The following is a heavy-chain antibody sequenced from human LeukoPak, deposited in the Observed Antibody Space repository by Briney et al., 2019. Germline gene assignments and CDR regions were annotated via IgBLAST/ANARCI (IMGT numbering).Heavy chain of an antibody. Sequence: SETLSLTCTVSGGSISSSSYYWGWIRQPPGKGLEWIGSIYYSGYTSYNPSLNSRVTISVDTSKNQFSLKLSSVTAADTAVYYCARDAGAERPFDYWGQGTLVTVSS. CDR2: IYYSGYT. J-gene: IGHJ4*02. CDR1: GGSISSSSYY. D-gene: IGHD6-6*01. V-gene: IGHV4-39*07. CDR3: ARDAGAERPFDY.